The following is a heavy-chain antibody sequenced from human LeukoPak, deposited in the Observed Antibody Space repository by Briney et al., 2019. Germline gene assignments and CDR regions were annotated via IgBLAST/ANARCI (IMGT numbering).Heavy chain of an antibody. D-gene: IGHD3-3*01. CDR2: IPHDGSNE. Sequence: PGGSLRLSCAASGFTFSSYGMHWVRQAPGKGLEWVAVIPHDGSNEYYADSVKGRFTISRDNSKNTLYLQMNSLRAEDTAVYYCARDPVEYYDFWSGYLPYYYYGMDVWGQGTTVTVSS. CDR1: GFTFSSYG. J-gene: IGHJ6*02. CDR3: ARDPVEYYDFWSGYLPYYYYGMDV. V-gene: IGHV3-30*03.